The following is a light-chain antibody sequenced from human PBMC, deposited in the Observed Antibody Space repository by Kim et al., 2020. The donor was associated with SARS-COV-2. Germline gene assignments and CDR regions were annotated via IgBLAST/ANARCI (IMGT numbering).Light chain of an antibody. CDR2: YDS. CDR1: NIGSKS. V-gene: IGLV3-21*04. Sequence: APRKTARITCGGNNIGSKSVHWYQQKPGQAPVLVIYYDSDRPSGIPERFSGSSSGNTATLTISRVEAGDEADYYCQVWDNSSNPWVFVGGTKLTVL. CDR3: QVWDNSSNPWV. J-gene: IGLJ3*02.